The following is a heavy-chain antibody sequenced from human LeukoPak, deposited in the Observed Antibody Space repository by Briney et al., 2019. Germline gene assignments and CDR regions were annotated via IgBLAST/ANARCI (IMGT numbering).Heavy chain of an antibody. CDR1: GYTLHELS. Sequence: ASVKVSCKVSGYTLHELSIHGVRQAPGKGVERMGGFDPEDGETIYAQKFQGRVTMTEDTSTDTAYMELSSLRSEDTAVYYCATAPGSGTGGYNWFDPWGQGTLVTVSS. D-gene: IGHD1-7*01. J-gene: IGHJ5*02. CDR3: ATAPGSGTGGYNWFDP. V-gene: IGHV1-24*01. CDR2: FDPEDGET.